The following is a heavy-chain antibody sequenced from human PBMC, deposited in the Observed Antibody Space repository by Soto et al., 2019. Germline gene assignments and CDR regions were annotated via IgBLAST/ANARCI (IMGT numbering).Heavy chain of an antibody. CDR3: AKVRRERVGAPLRVEGYYFDY. CDR1: GFTFSSYA. D-gene: IGHD1-26*01. V-gene: IGHV3-23*01. J-gene: IGHJ4*02. Sequence: GGSLRLSCAASGFTFSSYAMSWVRQAPGKGLEWVSAISGSGGSTYYADSVKGRFTISRDNSKNTLYLQMNSLRAEDTAVYYCAKVRRERVGAPLRVEGYYFDYWGQGTLVTVSS. CDR2: ISGSGGST.